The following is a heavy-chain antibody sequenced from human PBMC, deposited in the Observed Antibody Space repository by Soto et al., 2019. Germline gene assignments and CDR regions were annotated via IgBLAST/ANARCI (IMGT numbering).Heavy chain of an antibody. CDR3: ASERSAQYCDF. CDR2: IIPTFGKP. CDR1: GGTFSSHG. J-gene: IGHJ4*02. D-gene: IGHD2-15*01. V-gene: IGHV1-69*06. Sequence: QVQLVQSGTVVQRRGSSVKVSCQASGGTFSSHGMAWVRQAPGQGLEWMGGIIPTFGKPKDAPKLEGRVTIIAYKSTNTAYMELSSLSSEDTGVYYCASERSAQYCDFWGQGTLTTVSS.